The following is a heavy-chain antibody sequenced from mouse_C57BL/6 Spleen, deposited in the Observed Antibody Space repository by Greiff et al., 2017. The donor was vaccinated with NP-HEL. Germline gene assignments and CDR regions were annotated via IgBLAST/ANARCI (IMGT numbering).Heavy chain of an antibody. V-gene: IGHV1-55*01. D-gene: IGHD2-4*01. CDR3: ARFYYDYDGGWFAY. Sequence: QVQLQQSGAELVKPGASVKMSCKASGYTFTSYWITWAKQRPGQGLEWIGDIYPGSGSTNYNEKFKSKATLTVDTSSSTAYMQLSSLTSEDSAVYYCARFYYDYDGGWFAYWGQGTLVTVSA. CDR2: IYPGSGST. J-gene: IGHJ3*01. CDR1: GYTFTSYW.